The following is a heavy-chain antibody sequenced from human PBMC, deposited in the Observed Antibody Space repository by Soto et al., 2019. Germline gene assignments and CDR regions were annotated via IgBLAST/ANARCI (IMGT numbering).Heavy chain of an antibody. CDR3: ARDIVTTYYYYYGMDV. D-gene: IGHD4-17*01. V-gene: IGHV1-69*13. Sequence: SLKVSCKASGGTFSSYAISWVRQAPGQGLEWMGGIIPIFGTANYAQKFQGRVTITADESTSTAYMELSSLRSEDTAVYYCARDIVTTYYYYYGMDVWGQGTTVTVSS. J-gene: IGHJ6*02. CDR2: IIPIFGTA. CDR1: GGTFSSYA.